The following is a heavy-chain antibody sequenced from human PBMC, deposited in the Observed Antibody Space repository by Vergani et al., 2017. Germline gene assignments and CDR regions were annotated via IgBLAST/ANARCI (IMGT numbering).Heavy chain of an antibody. CDR3: AKDIGVTTYYGMDV. CDR2: ISGSGDST. CDR1: EFTFSSYA. Sequence: EVQLLESGGGLVQPGGSLRLTCAASEFTFSSYAMSWVRQAPGKGLEWVSAISGSGDSTYYADSVKGRFTISRDNSKNSLYLQMNSLRTEDTALYYCAKDIGVTTYYGMDVWGQGTTVTVSS. D-gene: IGHD4-17*01. V-gene: IGHV3-23*01. J-gene: IGHJ6*02.